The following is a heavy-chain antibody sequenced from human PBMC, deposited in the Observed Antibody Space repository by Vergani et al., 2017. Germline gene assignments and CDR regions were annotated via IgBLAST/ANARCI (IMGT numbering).Heavy chain of an antibody. J-gene: IGHJ6*03. CDR1: GFTFSSYW. D-gene: IGHD4-17*01. V-gene: IGHV3-7*03. Sequence: EVQLVESGGGLVQPGGSLRLSCAASGFTFSSYWMSWVRQAPGKGLEWVANIKQDGSEKYYVDSVKGRFTISRDNAKNSLYLQMNSLRAEDTAVYYCARGLTVTTLSYYYYMDVWGKGTTVTVSS. CDR3: ARGLTVTTLSYYYYMDV. CDR2: IKQDGSEK.